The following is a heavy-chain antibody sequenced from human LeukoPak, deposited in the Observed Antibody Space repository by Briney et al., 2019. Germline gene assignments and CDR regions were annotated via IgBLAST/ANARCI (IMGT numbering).Heavy chain of an antibody. D-gene: IGHD3-22*01. V-gene: IGHV4-61*02. CDR2: IYGSGST. CDR3: ARIMEPYYYDPKGYFDL. Sequence: SETLSLTCTVSGGSINSGSYYWSWIRQPAGKGLECIGRIYGSGSTNYNPSLKSRVTISVDTSKNQFSLKLSSVTAADTAVYYCARIMEPYYYDPKGYFDLWGRGTLVTVSS. J-gene: IGHJ2*01. CDR1: GGSINSGSYY.